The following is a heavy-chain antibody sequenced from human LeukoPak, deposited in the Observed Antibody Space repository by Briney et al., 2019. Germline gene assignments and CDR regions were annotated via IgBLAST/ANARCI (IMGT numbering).Heavy chain of an antibody. CDR1: GGSISSSSYY. D-gene: IGHD1-1*01. Sequence: SETLSLTCAVSGGSISSSSYYWGWVRQPPGKGLEWIGSMYYSGSTYYNPSLKSRVTISVDTSKNQFSLKLSSVTAADTALYYCARHSSLRTFDYWGQGTLVTVSS. CDR3: ARHSSLRTFDY. CDR2: MYYSGST. J-gene: IGHJ4*02. V-gene: IGHV4-39*01.